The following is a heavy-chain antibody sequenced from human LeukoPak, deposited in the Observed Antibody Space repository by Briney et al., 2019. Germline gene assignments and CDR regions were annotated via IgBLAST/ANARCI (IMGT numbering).Heavy chain of an antibody. Sequence: SETLSLTCTVSGGSISSYYWSWLRQPPGKGLEWIGYIYYTGSTNYNPSLKGRVTVSVDTSKKQFSLKLSAVTAADTAMYHCARGGYYDSSGSFDSWGQGTLVTVSS. D-gene: IGHD3-22*01. J-gene: IGHJ4*02. V-gene: IGHV4-59*01. CDR1: GGSISSYY. CDR3: ARGGYYDSSGSFDS. CDR2: IYYTGST.